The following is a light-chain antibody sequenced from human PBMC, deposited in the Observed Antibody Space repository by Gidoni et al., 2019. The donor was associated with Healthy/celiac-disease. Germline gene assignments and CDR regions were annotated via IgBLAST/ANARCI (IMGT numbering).Light chain of an antibody. CDR3: QSYDSSLREV. V-gene: IGLV1-40*01. CDR2: GTS. CDR1: SSNNGAGYD. Sequence: QSVLTQPSSVSGALGQRVTISCTGSSSNNGAGYDVHWYQQLPGTAPKLLIYGTSNRPSGVPDRFSGSKSGTSATLASTGLQAEDEADYYCQSYDSSLREVFGGGTKLTVL. J-gene: IGLJ2*01.